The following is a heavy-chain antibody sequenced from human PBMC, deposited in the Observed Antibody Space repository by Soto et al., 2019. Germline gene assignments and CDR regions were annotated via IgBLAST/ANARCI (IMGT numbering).Heavy chain of an antibody. Sequence: EGQLVESGGGLVQPGDSLRLSCAASGFTFNTYWMTWVRQAPGKGLEWVANIGLDGSEKHYVDSVKGRFTISRDNAKNSLYLQRNFLRAEDTAIYYCARGGSDMDVWGKGTTVTVSS. CDR3: ARGGSDMDV. D-gene: IGHD3-10*01. CDR1: GFTFNTYW. CDR2: IGLDGSEK. J-gene: IGHJ6*03. V-gene: IGHV3-7*01.